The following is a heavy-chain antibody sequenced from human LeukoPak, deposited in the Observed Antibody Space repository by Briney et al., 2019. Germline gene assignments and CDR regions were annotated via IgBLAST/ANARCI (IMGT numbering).Heavy chain of an antibody. CDR1: GFTFSSCA. V-gene: IGHV3-30-3*01. J-gene: IGHJ3*02. Sequence: GRSLRLSCAASGFTFSSCAMHWVRQAPGKGLEWVAVISYDGSNKYHADSVKGRFTISRDNSKNTLYLQMNSLRAEDTAVYYCARVSQRWLHSDAFDIWGQGTMVTVSS. CDR3: ARVSQRWLHSDAFDI. D-gene: IGHD5-12*01. CDR2: ISYDGSNK.